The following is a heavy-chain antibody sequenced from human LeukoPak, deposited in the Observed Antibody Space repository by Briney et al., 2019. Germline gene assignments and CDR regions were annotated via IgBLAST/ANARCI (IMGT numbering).Heavy chain of an antibody. D-gene: IGHD3-22*01. CDR1: GYTFTSYD. V-gene: IGHV1-8*01. J-gene: IGHJ4*02. CDR2: MNPISGNT. Sequence: ASVKVSCKASGYTFTSYDINWVRQATGQGLEWMGWMNPISGNTGHAQKFQGRVTMTRDTSISTAYMELSSLRSEDTAVYYCARDPPYYYDSSGFDWGQGTLVTVSS. CDR3: ARDPPYYYDSSGFD.